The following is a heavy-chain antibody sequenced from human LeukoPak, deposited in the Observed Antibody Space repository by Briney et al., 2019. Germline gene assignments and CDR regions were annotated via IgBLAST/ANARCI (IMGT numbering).Heavy chain of an antibody. J-gene: IGHJ3*01. CDR2: MTSSRYI. Sequence: GGSLRLSCAASGFTFSSYSMNWVRQAPGKGLEWVSSMTSSRYIYYADSVKGRFTISRDDANNLVFLQMHSLRAEDTAIYYCTRDQFFDYDNDDAFDVWGQGTKVIVSS. CDR3: TRDQFFDYDNDDAFDV. V-gene: IGHV3-21*04. CDR1: GFTFSSYS. D-gene: IGHD3-22*01.